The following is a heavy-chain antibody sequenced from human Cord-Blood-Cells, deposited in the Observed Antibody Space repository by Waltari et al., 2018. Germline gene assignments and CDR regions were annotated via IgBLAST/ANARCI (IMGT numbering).Heavy chain of an antibody. CDR3: ARVPVQGVGPAGSFDY. D-gene: IGHD3-10*01. CDR2: MIPTFGTA. J-gene: IGHJ4*02. CDR1: GGTFSSYA. V-gene: IGHV1-69*06. Sequence: QVQLVQSGAEVKKPGSSVKVSCKASGGTFSSYAISWVRQAPGQGLEWMGGMIPTFGTANYAQKFQGRVTITADKSTSTAYMELSSLRSEDTAVYYCARVPVQGVGPAGSFDYSGQGTLVTVSS.